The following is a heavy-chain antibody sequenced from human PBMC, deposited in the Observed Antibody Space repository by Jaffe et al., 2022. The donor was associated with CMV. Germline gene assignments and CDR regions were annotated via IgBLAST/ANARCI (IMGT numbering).Heavy chain of an antibody. D-gene: IGHD2-15*01. Sequence: EVQLVESGGGLVQSGGSLRLSCAASGFTFRSYAMSWVRQGPGKGLEWVSTISGTGDNTYYGDSVKGRFTISRDNSKNTLYLQMNSLRAEDTAVYYCVKDDRVVVGAPPSRLDYWGQGTLVTVSS. CDR1: GFTFRSYA. V-gene: IGHV3-23*04. J-gene: IGHJ4*02. CDR2: ISGTGDNT. CDR3: VKDDRVVVGAPPSRLDY.